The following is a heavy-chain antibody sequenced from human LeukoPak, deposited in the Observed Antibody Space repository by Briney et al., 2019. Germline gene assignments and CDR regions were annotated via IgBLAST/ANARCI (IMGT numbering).Heavy chain of an antibody. J-gene: IGHJ6*03. Sequence: GGSLRLSCAGSQFTFSTYTMNWVRQAPGKGLEWVSSISSSSNYISYADSLKGRFTISRDNTNNLLYLQMNSLRAEDTAVYYCARGIVGALGYYYYMDVWGKGTTVTVSS. V-gene: IGHV3-21*01. CDR3: ARGIVGALGYYYYMDV. CDR1: QFTFSTYT. D-gene: IGHD1-26*01. CDR2: ISSSSNYI.